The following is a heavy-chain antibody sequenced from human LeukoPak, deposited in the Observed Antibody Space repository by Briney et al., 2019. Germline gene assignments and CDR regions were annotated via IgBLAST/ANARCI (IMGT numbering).Heavy chain of an antibody. CDR1: GYTFTSYG. CDR2: ISACNGNT. J-gene: IGHJ4*02. Sequence: ASVKVSCKASGYTFTSYGISWVRQAPGQGLEWMGWISACNGNTNYAQKLQGRVTMTTDTSTSTAYMELRSLRSDDTAVYYCARDGRSSSWYEDYYFDYWGQGTLVTVSS. V-gene: IGHV1-18*01. D-gene: IGHD6-13*01. CDR3: ARDGRSSSWYEDYYFDY.